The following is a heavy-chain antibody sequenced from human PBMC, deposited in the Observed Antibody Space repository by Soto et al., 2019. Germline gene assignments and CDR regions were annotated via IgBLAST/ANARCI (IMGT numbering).Heavy chain of an antibody. CDR2: IYYSGST. CDR3: ARRYSSGFEY. V-gene: IGHV4-59*08. D-gene: IGHD6-19*01. J-gene: IGHJ4*02. Sequence: SETLSLTCTVSGGSINSYYWSWIRQPPGKGLEWIGYIYYSGSTKYNPSLKSRVTISVDTSKNQFSLNLSSVTAADTAVYYCARRYSSGFEYWGQGTLVTVSS. CDR1: GGSINSYY.